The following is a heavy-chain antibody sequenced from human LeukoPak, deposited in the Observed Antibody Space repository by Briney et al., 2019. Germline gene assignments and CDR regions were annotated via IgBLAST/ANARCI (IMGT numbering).Heavy chain of an antibody. J-gene: IGHJ3*02. V-gene: IGHV3-23*01. D-gene: IGHD2-2*01. CDR3: AKQRYCSSTSCSYDAFDI. Sequence: GGSLRLSCAASGFTFSSYAMSWVRQAPGKGLEWVSAISGSGSSTYYADSVKGRFTISRDNSKNTLYLQMNSLRAEDTAVFYCAKQRYCSSTSCSYDAFDIWGQGTMVTVSS. CDR2: ISGSGSST. CDR1: GFTFSSYA.